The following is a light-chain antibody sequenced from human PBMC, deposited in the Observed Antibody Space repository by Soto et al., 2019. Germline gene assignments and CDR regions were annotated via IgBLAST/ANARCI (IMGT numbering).Light chain of an antibody. J-gene: IGLJ2*01. CDR1: SSDVGGYNY. Sequence: QSALTQPPSASGSPGQSVTISCTGTSSDVGGYNYVSWYQQHPGKAPKLMIYEVSKRPSGVPDRFSGSKSGNTASLTVSGLQDEDEADYYCSSYAGSNGVVFGGGTKVTVL. CDR2: EVS. CDR3: SSYAGSNGVV. V-gene: IGLV2-8*01.